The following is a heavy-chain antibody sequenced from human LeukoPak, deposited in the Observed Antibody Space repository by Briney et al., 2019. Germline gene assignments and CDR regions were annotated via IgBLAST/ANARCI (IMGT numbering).Heavy chain of an antibody. Sequence: SETLSLTCTVSGGSISSSSYYWGWIRQPPGKGLEWIGSMSYSGSAFYNPSLKSRVTISVDTSKNQFSLKLSSVTAADTAVYYRARGGSGRASAFDIWGQGIMVTVSS. CDR3: ARGGSGRASAFDI. J-gene: IGHJ3*02. CDR2: MSYSGSA. V-gene: IGHV4-39*07. D-gene: IGHD1-26*01. CDR1: GGSISSSSYY.